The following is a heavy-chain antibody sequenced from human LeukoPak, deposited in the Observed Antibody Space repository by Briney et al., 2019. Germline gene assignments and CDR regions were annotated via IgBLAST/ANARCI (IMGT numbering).Heavy chain of an antibody. CDR3: ASLSYGYYFDY. D-gene: IGHD5-18*01. V-gene: IGHV4-59*08. CDR2: IYYSGST. CDR1: GGSISSYY. Sequence: SGTLSLTCTVSGGSISSYYWSWIRQPPGKGLEWIGYIYYSGSTNYNPSLKSRVTISVDTSKNQFSLKLSSVTAADTAVYYCASLSYGYYFDYWGQGTLVTVSS. J-gene: IGHJ4*02.